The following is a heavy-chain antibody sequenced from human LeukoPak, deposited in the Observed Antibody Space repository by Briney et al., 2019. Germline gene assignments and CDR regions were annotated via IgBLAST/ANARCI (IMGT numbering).Heavy chain of an antibody. J-gene: IGHJ1*01. CDR2: ISYDGSNK. D-gene: IGHD6-13*01. CDR1: GFTFTSYA. CDR3: ARDTAAAGNEYFQH. V-gene: IGHV3-30-3*01. Sequence: GGSLRLSCAASGFTFTSYAMHWVRQAPGKGLEWVAVISYDGSNKYYADSVKGRFTISRDNSKNTLYLQMNSLRAEDTAVYYCARDTAAAGNEYFQHWGQGTLVTVSS.